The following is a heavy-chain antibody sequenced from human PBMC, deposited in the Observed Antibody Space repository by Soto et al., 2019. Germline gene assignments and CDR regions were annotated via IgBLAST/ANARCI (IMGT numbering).Heavy chain of an antibody. V-gene: IGHV1-69*01. Sequence: QVQLVQSGAEVKKPGSSVKVSCKASGGTFSSYAISWVRQAPGQGLEWMGGIIPIFGTANYAQKFQGRVTITADESTSTAYMELSSLRSEDTAVYYCARSPHYDYVWGSYRHYWDYGIDVWGQGTTVTVSS. D-gene: IGHD3-16*02. CDR1: GGTFSSYA. CDR3: ARSPHYDYVWGSYRHYWDYGIDV. CDR2: IIPIFGTA. J-gene: IGHJ6*02.